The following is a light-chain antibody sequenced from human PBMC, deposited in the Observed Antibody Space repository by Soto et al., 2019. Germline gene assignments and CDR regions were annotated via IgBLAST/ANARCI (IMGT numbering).Light chain of an antibody. CDR1: QSVGSSY. Sequence: EVVWTQSPGTLSLSPGERATLSCMAIQSVGSSYLAWYQQKPGQAPRVLIYGTSSRATGIPDRFSGSGSGTDFTLTISRLEPEDFAVYYCQQYGNSPPITFGGGTKVDIK. V-gene: IGKV3-20*01. CDR3: QQYGNSPPIT. J-gene: IGKJ4*01. CDR2: GTS.